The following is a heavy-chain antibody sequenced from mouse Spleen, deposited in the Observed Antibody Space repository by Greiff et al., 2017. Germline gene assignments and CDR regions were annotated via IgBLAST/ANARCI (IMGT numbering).Heavy chain of an antibody. CDR3: SRSSPFAY. J-gene: IGHJ3*01. Sequence: QVQLKESGPELVKPGASVKLSCKASGYTFTTYDINWVKQRPGQGLEWIGWIYPRDGSTKYNEKFKGKATLTVDTSSSTAYMELHSLTSEDSAVYFCSRSSPFAYWGQGTLVTVSA. V-gene: IGHV1-85*01. D-gene: IGHD1-1*01. CDR1: GYTFTTYD. CDR2: IYPRDGST.